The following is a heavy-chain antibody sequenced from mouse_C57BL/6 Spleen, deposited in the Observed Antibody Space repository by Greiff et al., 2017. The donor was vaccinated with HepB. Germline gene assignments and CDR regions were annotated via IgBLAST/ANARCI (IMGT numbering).Heavy chain of an antibody. V-gene: IGHV5-17*01. CDR2: ISSGSSTI. CDR3: ARGGLLYSNKMDY. J-gene: IGHJ4*01. D-gene: IGHD2-5*01. CDR1: GFTFSDYG. Sequence: EVQLQESGGGLVKPGGSLKLSCAASGFTFSDYGMHWVRQAPEKGLEWVAYISSGSSTIYYADTVKGRFTISRDNAKNTLFLQMTSLRSEDTAMYYCARGGLLYSNKMDYWGQGTSVTVSS.